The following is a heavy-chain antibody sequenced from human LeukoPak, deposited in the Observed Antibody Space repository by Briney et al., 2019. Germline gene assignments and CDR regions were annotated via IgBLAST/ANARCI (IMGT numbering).Heavy chain of an antibody. CDR2: IYYSGST. D-gene: IGHD3-3*01. CDR1: GGSISSYY. CDR3: ARRRWAYYDFWSGYPYYMDV. Sequence: SETLSLTCTLSGGSISSYYWSWIRQPPGKGLEWIGYIYYSGSTNYNPSLKSRVTISVYTSKNQFSLKLSSVTAADTAVYYCARRRWAYYDFWSGYPYYMDVWGKGTTVTVSS. V-gene: IGHV4-59*01. J-gene: IGHJ6*03.